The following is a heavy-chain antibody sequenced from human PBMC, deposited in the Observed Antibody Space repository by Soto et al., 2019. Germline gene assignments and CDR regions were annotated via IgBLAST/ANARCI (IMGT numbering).Heavy chain of an antibody. CDR3: ARRPDGLDF. CDR1: GVSLRGYL. Sequence: QVHLQQWGAGLVKPSGTLSLTCGVSGVSLRGYLWSWVRQPTGKGLEYIGEIRYSGATAYNPSLKSRVTISVDTSKSQFSLTLSSVTAADTAVYYCARRPDGLDFWGQGTPVIVSS. CDR2: IRYSGAT. V-gene: IGHV4-34*02. J-gene: IGHJ4*02. D-gene: IGHD3-9*01.